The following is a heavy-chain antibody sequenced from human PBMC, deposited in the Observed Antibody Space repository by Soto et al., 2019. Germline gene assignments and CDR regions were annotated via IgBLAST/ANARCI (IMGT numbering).Heavy chain of an antibody. V-gene: IGHV3-23*01. D-gene: IGHD3-16*01. J-gene: IGHJ4*02. CDR2: FGGSDGGT. CDR3: AKDRRYGTSAYFDA. Sequence: EIQLLESGGGLVQPGGSLRLSCAASGFTFSNYALSWVRQAPGKGLEWVSGFGGSDGGTYYAESVRGRFTISRDNSKRMIYLQMDSLRVEDTAVYYCAKDRRYGTSAYFDAWGQGTLVTVSS. CDR1: GFTFSNYA.